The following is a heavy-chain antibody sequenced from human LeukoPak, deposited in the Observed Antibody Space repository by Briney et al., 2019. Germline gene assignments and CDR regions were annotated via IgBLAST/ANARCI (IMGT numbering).Heavy chain of an antibody. J-gene: IGHJ3*02. V-gene: IGHV1-2*02. CDR2: INPNSGGT. D-gene: IGHD3-22*01. CDR1: GYTFIDYY. CDR3: ARDYYDSSGFGAFDI. Sequence: WASVKVSCKASGYTFIDYYIHWVRQAPGQGLEWMGWINPNSGGTNYAQKFQGRVTMTRDTSISAAYMELSRLRSDDTAVYYCARDYYDSSGFGAFDIWGQGTMVTVSS.